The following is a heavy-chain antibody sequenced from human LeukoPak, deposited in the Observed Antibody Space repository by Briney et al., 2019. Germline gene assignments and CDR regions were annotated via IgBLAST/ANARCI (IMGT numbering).Heavy chain of an antibody. CDR3: AKDIWPGWWLQLDY. J-gene: IGHJ4*02. Sequence: PGGSLRLSCAASGFTFDDYAMHWVRQAPGKGLELVSLISGDGGSSYYADSVKGRFTNSRDNSKNSLYLQMNSLRTEDTALYYCAKDIWPGWWLQLDYWGQGTLVTDSS. D-gene: IGHD5-24*01. CDR2: ISGDGGSS. V-gene: IGHV3-43*02. CDR1: GFTFDDYA.